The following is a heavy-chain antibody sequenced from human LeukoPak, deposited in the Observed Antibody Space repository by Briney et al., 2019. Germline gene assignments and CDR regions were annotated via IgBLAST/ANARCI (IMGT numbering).Heavy chain of an antibody. CDR3: AKTEYCGGDCYSGEIDY. D-gene: IGHD2-21*02. J-gene: IGHJ4*02. CDR1: GLTFSSYA. CDR2: ISGSGGST. Sequence: GGSLRLSCAASGLTFSSYAMSWVRQAPGKGLEWVSAISGSGGSTYYADSVKGRFTISRDNSKNTLYLQMNSLRAEDTAVYYCAKTEYCGGDCYSGEIDYWGQGTLVTVSS. V-gene: IGHV3-23*01.